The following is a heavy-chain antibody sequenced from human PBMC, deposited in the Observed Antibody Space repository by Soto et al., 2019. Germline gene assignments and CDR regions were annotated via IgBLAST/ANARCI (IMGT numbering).Heavy chain of an antibody. J-gene: IGHJ6*02. Sequence: QPGGSLRLSCAASGFTFSSYWMHWVRQAPGKGLVWVSRINSDGSSTSYADSVKGRFTISRDNAKNTLYLQMNSLRAEDTAVYYCARDLEIFGVVNFPWWYYYGMDVWGQGTTVTVSS. V-gene: IGHV3-74*01. D-gene: IGHD3-3*01. CDR1: GFTFSSYW. CDR3: ARDLEIFGVVNFPWWYYYGMDV. CDR2: INSDGSST.